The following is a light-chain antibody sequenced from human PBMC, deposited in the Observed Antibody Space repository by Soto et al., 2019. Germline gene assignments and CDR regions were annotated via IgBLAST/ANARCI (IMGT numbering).Light chain of an antibody. CDR3: QQYNNWPYT. Sequence: EIVMTQSPVTLSVSPGERATLSCRASQSVNTKIAWYQQKPGQAPRLVIYEASSRTTGIPARFGGSGSGTEFTLTISSLQSEDFAVYYCQQYNNWPYTFGQGTKLEIK. J-gene: IGKJ2*01. V-gene: IGKV3D-15*01. CDR2: EAS. CDR1: QSVNTK.